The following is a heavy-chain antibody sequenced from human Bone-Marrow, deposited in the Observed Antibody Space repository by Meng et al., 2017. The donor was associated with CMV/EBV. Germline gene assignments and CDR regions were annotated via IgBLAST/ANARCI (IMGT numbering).Heavy chain of an antibody. CDR3: ARGRRYCSRTSCYYFDY. J-gene: IGHJ4*02. D-gene: IGHD2-2*01. CDR2: MNPNGDNT. Sequence: ASVMVSCKASGYTFTTYDINWVRQATGQGLEWMGWMNPNGDNTGYAQKFQGRVTMTRNTSISTAYMELSSLRSEDTAVYYCARGRRYCSRTSCYYFDYWGQGPLVTFYS. V-gene: IGHV1-8*01. CDR1: GYTFTTYD.